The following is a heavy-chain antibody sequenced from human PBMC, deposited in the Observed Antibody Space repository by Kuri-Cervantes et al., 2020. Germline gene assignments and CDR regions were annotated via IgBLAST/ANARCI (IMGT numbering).Heavy chain of an antibody. V-gene: IGHV3-53*05. J-gene: IGHJ3*02. D-gene: IGHD4-17*01. CDR1: GFTVSSNY. CDR3: ARERNYGDYLARYRVINGAFDI. CDR2: LYSGGTT. Sequence: GGSLRLSCAASGFTVSSNYMTWVRQAPGKGLEWVTVLYSGGTTYYADSVKGRFTISRDNSKNTLYLQMNSLRAEDTAVYYCARERNYGDYLARYRVINGAFDIWGQGTMVTVSS.